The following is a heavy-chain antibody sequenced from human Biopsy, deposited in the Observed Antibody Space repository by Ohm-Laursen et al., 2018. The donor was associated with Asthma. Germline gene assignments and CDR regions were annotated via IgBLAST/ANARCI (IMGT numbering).Heavy chain of an antibody. CDR3: ARAVDYSHYYGIDV. CDR1: GYTVNSTC. J-gene: IGHJ6*02. CDR2: ISVYNGNT. D-gene: IGHD3-10*01. Sequence: SVTVSCKTSGYTVNSTCITWVRQAPGPGLEWMGWISVYNGNTKVAQKPQDRVTMITDTSTSTAYMELSSVRSDGTAVYFCARAVDYSHYYGIDVWGQGTTVTVS. V-gene: IGHV1-18*01.